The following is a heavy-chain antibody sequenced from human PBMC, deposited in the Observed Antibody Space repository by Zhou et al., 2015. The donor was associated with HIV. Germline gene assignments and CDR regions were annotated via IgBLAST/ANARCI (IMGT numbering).Heavy chain of an antibody. D-gene: IGHD2-21*02. J-gene: IGHJ5*02. CDR1: GGTFSSYT. V-gene: IGHV1-69*02. CDR2: IIPILGIA. Sequence: QVQLVQSGAEVKKPGSSVKVSCKASGGTFSSYTISWVRQAPGQGLEWMGRIIPILGIANYAQKFQGRVTITADKSTSTAYMELSSLRSEDTAVYYCARQAYCGGDCYSDIDPWGQGTLVTVSS. CDR3: ARQAYCGGDCYSDIDP.